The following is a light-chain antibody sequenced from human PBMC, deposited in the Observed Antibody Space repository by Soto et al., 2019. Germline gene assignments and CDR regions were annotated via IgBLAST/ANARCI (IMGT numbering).Light chain of an antibody. CDR3: QQHKSSPWT. Sequence: DIQMTQSPSTLSASVGDRVTITCRASQSISDWLAWFQQKPGKAPKVLIYDASTLESGVPSRFSGSGSGTEFTLTISSLQPEDSATYYCQQHKSSPWTFGQGTRVEIK. CDR1: QSISDW. V-gene: IGKV1-5*01. J-gene: IGKJ1*01. CDR2: DAS.